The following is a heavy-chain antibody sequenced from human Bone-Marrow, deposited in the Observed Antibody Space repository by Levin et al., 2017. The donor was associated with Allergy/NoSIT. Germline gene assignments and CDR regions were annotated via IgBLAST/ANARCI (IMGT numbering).Heavy chain of an antibody. J-gene: IGHJ4*02. CDR3: ARVWGYCSGGSCVRLYYFDY. V-gene: IGHV4-39*07. CDR2: ISYSGST. Sequence: SETLSLTCTVSGGSISSSDYYWGWVRQPPGTGLEWIGSISYSGSTYYNPSLRGRVSISLDTSKNQFSLKLSSVSAADTAVYYCARVWGYCSGGSCVRLYYFDYWGQGTLVTVSS. CDR1: GGSISSSDYY. D-gene: IGHD2-15*01.